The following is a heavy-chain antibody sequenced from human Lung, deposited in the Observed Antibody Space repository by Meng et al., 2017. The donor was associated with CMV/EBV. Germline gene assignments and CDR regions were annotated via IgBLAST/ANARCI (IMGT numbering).Heavy chain of an antibody. J-gene: IGHJ1*01. Sequence: GGSXRLXCTASGFTFGAYAMTWVRQAPGKRLEWIGFIRNRTRGGTTEYAASVTGRLSILRDDSKTIAELQMDSVKSEATDVYFCARVSGSPEHWGQG. V-gene: IGHV3-49*04. CDR1: GFTFGAYA. D-gene: IGHD3-10*01. CDR2: IRNRTRGGTT. CDR3: ARVSGSPEH.